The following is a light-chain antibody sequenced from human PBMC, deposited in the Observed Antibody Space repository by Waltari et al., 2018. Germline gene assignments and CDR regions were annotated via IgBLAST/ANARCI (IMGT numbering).Light chain of an antibody. V-gene: IGKV3-15*01. Sequence: EIVMTPSPATLSVSPGERSTLSCRASQSVSSNLDWYQQKRGQAPRLLIYGASTRATGIPARFSGSGSGTEFTLTISSMQSEDFAVYYCQQYNNWPLTVGGGTKVEIK. CDR3: QQYNNWPLT. J-gene: IGKJ4*01. CDR1: QSVSSN. CDR2: GAS.